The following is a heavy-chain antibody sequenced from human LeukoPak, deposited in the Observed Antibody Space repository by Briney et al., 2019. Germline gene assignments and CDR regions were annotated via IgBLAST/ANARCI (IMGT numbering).Heavy chain of an antibody. CDR1: GFTFSSYG. Sequence: GGSLRLSCAAPGFTFSSYGMHWVRQAPGKGLEWVAVISYDGSNKYYADSVKGRFTISRDNSKNTLYLQMNSLRAEDTAVYYCAKDRRALLWFGEPLDYWGQGTLVTVSS. J-gene: IGHJ4*02. CDR3: AKDRRALLWFGEPLDY. V-gene: IGHV3-30*18. CDR2: ISYDGSNK. D-gene: IGHD3-10*01.